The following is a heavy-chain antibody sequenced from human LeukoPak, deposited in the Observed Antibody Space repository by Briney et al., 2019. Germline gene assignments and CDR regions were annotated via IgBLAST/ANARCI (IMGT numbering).Heavy chain of an antibody. J-gene: IGHJ5*02. D-gene: IGHD1-20*01. CDR2: IRYDGNAK. Sequence: GGSLRLSCAASGFTFSSYGMHWVRQAPGKGLEWVAFIRYDGNAKYYADSVKGRFTISRVNSKNTLYLQMNSLRVEDTALYYCASGITGTWGQGTLVIVSS. CDR3: ASGITGT. V-gene: IGHV3-30*02. CDR1: GFTFSSYG.